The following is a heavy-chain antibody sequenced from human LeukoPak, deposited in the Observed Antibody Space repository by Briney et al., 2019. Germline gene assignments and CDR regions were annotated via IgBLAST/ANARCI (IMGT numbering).Heavy chain of an antibody. V-gene: IGHV3-23*01. Sequence: PGGSLRLSCAASGFTFSSYAMNWVREAPGQGLEWVSGISGSGGSTYYADSVNGRFTISRDNSKNTLYLEINSLIAEDTAVYYCARNLQYGYSEYFQHWGQGTLVTVSS. D-gene: IGHD4-11*01. CDR3: ARNLQYGYSEYFQH. CDR1: GFTFSSYA. CDR2: ISGSGGST. J-gene: IGHJ1*01.